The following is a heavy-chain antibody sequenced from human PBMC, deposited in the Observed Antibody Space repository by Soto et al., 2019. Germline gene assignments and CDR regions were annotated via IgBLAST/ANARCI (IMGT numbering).Heavy chain of an antibody. J-gene: IGHJ4*02. Sequence: SETLSLTCAVSGYSISSGYYWGWIRQPPGKGLEWIGSIYHSGSTYYNPSLKSRVTISVDTSKNQFSLKLSSVTAADTAVYYCARTIGGGILYYFDYWGQGTLVTVSS. D-gene: IGHD3-16*01. V-gene: IGHV4-38-2*01. CDR3: ARTIGGGILYYFDY. CDR2: IYHSGST. CDR1: GYSISSGYY.